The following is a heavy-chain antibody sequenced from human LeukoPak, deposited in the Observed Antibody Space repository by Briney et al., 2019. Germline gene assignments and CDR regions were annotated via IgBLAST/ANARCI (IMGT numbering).Heavy chain of an antibody. Sequence: ASVKVSCKASGYTLTNFGVAWVRQAPGQGLEWMVWISASTGDTNSAPKFQGRVTLTTDISTSIAYMELRTLTADDTAVYYCATDLFSTVRGGTDDFWGQGTLVTVSS. J-gene: IGHJ4*02. CDR3: ATDLFSTVRGGTDDF. CDR1: GYTLTNFG. V-gene: IGHV1-18*01. D-gene: IGHD3-10*01. CDR2: ISASTGDT.